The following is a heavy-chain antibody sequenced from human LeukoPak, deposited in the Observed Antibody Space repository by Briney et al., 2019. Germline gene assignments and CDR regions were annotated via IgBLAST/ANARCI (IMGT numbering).Heavy chain of an antibody. CDR1: GFTFSSYA. D-gene: IGHD6-13*01. V-gene: IGHV3-23*01. Sequence: GGSLRLSCAASGFTFSSYAMSWVRQAPGKGLEWGSAISGSGGSTYYADSVKGRFTISRDNSKNTLYLQMNSLRAEDTAVYYCATLTISSSWRLDYWGQGTLVTVSS. CDR2: ISGSGGST. CDR3: ATLTISSSWRLDY. J-gene: IGHJ4*02.